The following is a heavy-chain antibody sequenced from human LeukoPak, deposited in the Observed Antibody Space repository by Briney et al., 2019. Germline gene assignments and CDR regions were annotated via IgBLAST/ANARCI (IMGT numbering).Heavy chain of an antibody. CDR3: ARSPSGGGTGFLDY. CDR2: IWVDGSNK. Sequence: GGSLRLSCAASQFTFSSFDMYWVRQSPGKGLECVAAIWVDGSNKYYGDSVKGRFTISRDNSKNTLYLQINSLRAEDTAVYYCARSPSGGGTGFLDYWVQGTRVTVCS. D-gene: IGHD2-8*02. CDR1: QFTFSSFD. J-gene: IGHJ4*02. V-gene: IGHV3-33*01.